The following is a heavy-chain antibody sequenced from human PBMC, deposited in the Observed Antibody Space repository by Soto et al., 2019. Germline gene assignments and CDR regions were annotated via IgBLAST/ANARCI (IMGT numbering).Heavy chain of an antibody. CDR3: VKGSEVSRQELDY. J-gene: IGHJ4*02. Sequence: QVQLVESGGGVVQPGRSLRLSCAASGFSFTNCGMHWVRQAPGKGLEWVEALSSDGSDKYYSESVKGRFTISTDNSKNTLFLQMNSLRVEDTSVYYCVKGSEVSRQELDYWGQGTLVTVSS. V-gene: IGHV3-30*18. CDR2: LSSDGSDK. CDR1: GFSFTNCG. D-gene: IGHD3-3*01.